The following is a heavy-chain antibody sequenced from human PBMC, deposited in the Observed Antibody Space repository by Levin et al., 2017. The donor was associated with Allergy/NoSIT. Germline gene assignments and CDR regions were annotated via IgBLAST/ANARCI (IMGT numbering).Heavy chain of an antibody. Sequence: GESLKISCKASGYTFTSYGISWVRQAPGQGLEWMGWISAYNGNTNYAQKLQGRVTMTTDTSTSTSYMELRSLRSDDTAVYYCARENNPDPRILEGTRDWFDPWGQGTLVTVSS. CDR3: ARENNPDPRILEGTRDWFDP. V-gene: IGHV1-18*01. CDR1: GYTFTSYG. D-gene: IGHD3-3*01. CDR2: ISAYNGNT. J-gene: IGHJ5*02.